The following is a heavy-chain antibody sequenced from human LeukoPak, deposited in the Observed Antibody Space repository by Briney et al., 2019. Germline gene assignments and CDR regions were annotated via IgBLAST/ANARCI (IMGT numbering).Heavy chain of an antibody. Sequence: GASVKVSCKASGYTFTSFDINWVRQAPGQGLEWMGWINPNSGGANYAQKFQGRVTMTRDTSISTAYMELSRLRSDDTAVYYCARQRRGSYYIYRGWFDPWGQGTLVTVSS. J-gene: IGHJ5*02. CDR2: INPNSGGA. D-gene: IGHD1-26*01. V-gene: IGHV1-2*02. CDR1: GYTFTSFD. CDR3: ARQRRGSYYIYRGWFDP.